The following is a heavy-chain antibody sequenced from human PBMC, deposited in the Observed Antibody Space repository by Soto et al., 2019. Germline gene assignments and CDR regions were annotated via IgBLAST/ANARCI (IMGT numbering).Heavy chain of an antibody. CDR1: GNTFTNYY. J-gene: IGHJ4*02. CDR3: ASGGHVVVVTAAFDY. D-gene: IGHD2-21*02. Sequence: QVQLMQSGAEVKKPGASVKVSCKASGNTFTNYYIHWVRQAPGQGLEWMGTINPSGGHTTYAQKFRGRVTMTRDTSTSTLYMELPSLRSEDTAVYYCASGGHVVVVTAAFDYWGQGTLVTVSS. CDR2: INPSGGHT. V-gene: IGHV1-46*01.